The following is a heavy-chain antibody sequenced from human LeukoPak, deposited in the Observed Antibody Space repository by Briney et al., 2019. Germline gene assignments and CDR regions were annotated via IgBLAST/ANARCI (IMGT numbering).Heavy chain of an antibody. D-gene: IGHD6-19*01. Sequence: GESLKISCKVSGYNFTSYWISWVRQMPGKGLEWMGRIDPSDSYTNYSPSFQGHVTISADKSISTAYLQWSSLKASDTAMYYCARHSIAVAGSDYWGQGTLVTVSS. CDR2: IDPSDSYT. CDR1: GYNFTSYW. CDR3: ARHSIAVAGSDY. J-gene: IGHJ4*02. V-gene: IGHV5-10-1*01.